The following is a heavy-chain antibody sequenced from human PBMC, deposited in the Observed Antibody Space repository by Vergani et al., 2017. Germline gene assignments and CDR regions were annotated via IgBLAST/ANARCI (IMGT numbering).Heavy chain of an antibody. J-gene: IGHJ5*02. CDR1: GGSISSYY. Sequence: QVQLQESGPGLVKPSETLSLTCTVSGGSISSYYWSWIRQPPGKGLEWIGYIYYSGSTNYNPSLKSRVTISVDTSKNQFSLKLSSVTAADTAVYYCARDRPSYSSSSSWFDPWGQGTLVTVSS. CDR2: IYYSGST. V-gene: IGHV4-59*12. D-gene: IGHD6-6*01. CDR3: ARDRPSYSSSSSWFDP.